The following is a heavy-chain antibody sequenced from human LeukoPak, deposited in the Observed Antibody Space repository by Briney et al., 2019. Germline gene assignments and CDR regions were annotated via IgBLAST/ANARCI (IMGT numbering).Heavy chain of an antibody. CDR2: IWRGGNYK. J-gene: IGHJ5*02. CDR1: GFNFETHA. V-gene: IGHV3-33*01. D-gene: IGHD6-19*01. CDR3: VTEPPSSGWASWS. Sequence: GGSLRLSCSASGFNFETHAMHWVRQAPGKGLEWVAMIWRGGNYKFYADSVKGRISISRDDSRSAMYLQMDSLRGEDAAVYYCVTEPPSSGWASWSWGQGALVTVSS.